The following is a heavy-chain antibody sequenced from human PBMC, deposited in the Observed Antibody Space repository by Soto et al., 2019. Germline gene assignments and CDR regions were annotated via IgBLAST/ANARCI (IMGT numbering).Heavy chain of an antibody. V-gene: IGHV1-8*01. CDR1: GYTFTTYD. CDR2: MNTNTDDT. CDR3: VRGQLGGYFEY. D-gene: IGHD2-15*01. J-gene: IGHJ4*02. Sequence: QVQLVQSGAQVKKPGASVKVSCVASGYTFTTYDINWVRQAPGQGLEWMGWMNTNTDDTGYAQKFQGRVSMTRNTSIDTAYMELTSLRSDDTAVYFCVRGQLGGYFEYWGQGTLVSVSS.